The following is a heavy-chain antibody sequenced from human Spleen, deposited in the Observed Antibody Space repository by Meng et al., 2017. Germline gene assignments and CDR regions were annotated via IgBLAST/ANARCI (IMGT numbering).Heavy chain of an antibody. CDR2: IHHSGST. D-gene: IGHD4-23*01. CDR3: VRVNTRNMVTHYYFDY. Sequence: GSLRLSCAASGFTFSSYWMSWVRQAPGKGLEWIGEIHHSGSTNYKASLKSRLTMSVDKSKNQFSLKLNSVTAADTAVYYCVRVNTRNMVTHYYFDYWGQGSLVTVSS. J-gene: IGHJ4*02. CDR1: GFTFSSYW. V-gene: IGHV4-4*02.